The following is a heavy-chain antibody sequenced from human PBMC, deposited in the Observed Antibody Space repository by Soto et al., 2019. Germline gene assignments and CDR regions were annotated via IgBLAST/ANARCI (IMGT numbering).Heavy chain of an antibody. CDR1: GGSITSHY. V-gene: IGHV4-59*08. Sequence: SETLALACTVSGGSITSHYWSWIRQPPGKGLEWIGNIFYNGSTNHNPSLKSRVTISVDTSKNQFSLKLSSVNAADTAVYYCARKGRGFSGYDWEDYHYYLDVWGKGTTVPVSS. CDR3: ARKGRGFSGYDWEDYHYYLDV. D-gene: IGHD5-12*01. CDR2: IFYNGST. J-gene: IGHJ6*03.